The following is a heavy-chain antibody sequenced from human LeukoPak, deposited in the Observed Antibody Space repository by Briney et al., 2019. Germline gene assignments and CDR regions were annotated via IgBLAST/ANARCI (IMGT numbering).Heavy chain of an antibody. CDR2: ISSSSSYI. CDR1: GFTFSSYS. Sequence: GGSLRLSCAASGFTFSSYSMNWVRQAPGKGLEWVSSISSSSSYIYYADSVKGRFTISRDNAKNSLYLQMNSLRAEDTAVYYRARDGPDDFWSGQFDYWGQGTLVTVSS. D-gene: IGHD3-3*01. V-gene: IGHV3-21*01. CDR3: ARDGPDDFWSGQFDY. J-gene: IGHJ4*02.